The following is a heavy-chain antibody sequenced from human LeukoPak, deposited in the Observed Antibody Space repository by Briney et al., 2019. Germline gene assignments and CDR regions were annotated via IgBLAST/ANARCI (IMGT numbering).Heavy chain of an antibody. CDR2: IYYSGNT. V-gene: IGHV4-30-4*01. D-gene: IGHD3-10*01. CDR1: GGSISSGDNY. Sequence: PSQTLSLTCIVSGGSISSGDNYWSWIRQPPEQGLEWIGYIYYSGNTYFNPSLKSRITISVDTSKNQFSLKLSSVTAADTAVYYCARPRGAGNLHAFDIWGQGTMVTVSS. J-gene: IGHJ3*02. CDR3: ARPRGAGNLHAFDI.